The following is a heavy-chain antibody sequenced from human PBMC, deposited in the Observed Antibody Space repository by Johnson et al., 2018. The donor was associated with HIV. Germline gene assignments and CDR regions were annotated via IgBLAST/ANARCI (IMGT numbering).Heavy chain of an antibody. D-gene: IGHD6-13*01. V-gene: IGHV3-33*01. Sequence: QVQLVESGGGVVQPGRSLRLSCAASGFTFSSYGMHWVRQAPGKGLEWVAVIWYAGSNKYYADSVKGRFTISRDNSKNTLYLQMNSLRPEDTAVYCCARDTRYSRSWPDAFDIWGQGTMVTVSP. J-gene: IGHJ3*02. CDR1: GFTFSSYG. CDR3: ARDTRYSRSWPDAFDI. CDR2: IWYAGSNK.